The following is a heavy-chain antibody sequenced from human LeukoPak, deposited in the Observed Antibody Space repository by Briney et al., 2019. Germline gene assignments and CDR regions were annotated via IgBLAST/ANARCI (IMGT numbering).Heavy chain of an antibody. Sequence: ASVKVSCKVSGYTLTELSMHWVRQAPGKGLEWMGGFDPEDGETIYAQKFQGRVTMTEGTSTDTAYMELSSLRSEDTAVYYCATRGPILTQWLVAEYFQHWGQGTLVTVSS. V-gene: IGHV1-24*01. J-gene: IGHJ1*01. CDR1: GYTLTELS. CDR3: ATRGPILTQWLVAEYFQH. CDR2: FDPEDGET. D-gene: IGHD6-19*01.